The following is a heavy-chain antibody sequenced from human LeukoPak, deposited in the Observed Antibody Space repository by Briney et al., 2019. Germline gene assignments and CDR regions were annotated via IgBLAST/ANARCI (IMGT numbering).Heavy chain of an antibody. CDR3: ARGGPMTPIPGGGIFD. CDR2: IIPIFGTA. CDR1: GGTFSSYA. J-gene: IGHJ4*02. Sequence: SVKVSCKASGGTFSSYAISWVRQAPGQGLEWMGRIIPIFGTANYAQKFQGRVTITTGESTSTAYMELSSLRSEDTAVYYCARGGPMTPIPGGGIFDWGQGTLVTVSS. D-gene: IGHD1-26*01. V-gene: IGHV1-69*05.